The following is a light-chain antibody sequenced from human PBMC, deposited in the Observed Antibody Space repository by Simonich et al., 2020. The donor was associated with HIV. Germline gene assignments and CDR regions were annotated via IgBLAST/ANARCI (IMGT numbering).Light chain of an antibody. CDR3: CSYAGTYTVI. CDR2: DVN. CDR1: SSDVGLYNY. J-gene: IGLJ2*01. Sequence: QSALTQPPSASGSPGQSVTISCTGTSSDVGLYNYVSWYQQHPGRAPKLMIYDVNKRPAGVPDRFSGSKSGNTASLTISGLQAEDESDYYCCSYAGTYTVIFGGGTKLTVL. V-gene: IGLV2-11*01.